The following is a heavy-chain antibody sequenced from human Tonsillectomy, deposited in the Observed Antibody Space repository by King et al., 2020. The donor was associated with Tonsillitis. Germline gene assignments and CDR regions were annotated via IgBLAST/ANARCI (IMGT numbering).Heavy chain of an antibody. CDR3: ARHRSHYDNLGGFAY. V-gene: IGHV3-33*01. Sequence: VQLVESGGGVVQPGTSLRLSCAASGFTFSDYAMHWVRQAPGKGLEWVAVKWYDGTYKYYADSMKGRFTISRDNSKNTLYLQMNSLRAEDTAVYYCARHRSHYDNLGGFAYWGQGTLVTVSS. J-gene: IGHJ4*02. CDR2: KWYDGTYK. D-gene: IGHD3-22*01. CDR1: GFTFSDYA.